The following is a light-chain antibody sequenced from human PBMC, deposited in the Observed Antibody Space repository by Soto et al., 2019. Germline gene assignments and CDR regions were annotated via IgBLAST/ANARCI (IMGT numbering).Light chain of an antibody. CDR3: CSYAGRYILV. CDR1: SSDVGGYNY. V-gene: IGLV2-11*01. J-gene: IGLJ2*01. CDR2: DVS. Sequence: QSVLTQPRSVSGSPGQSVTISCTGTSSDVGGYNYVSWYQQHPGKAPKLMIYDVSKRPSGVPDRFSGPKSGNTASLTISGLQAEDEADYYCCSYAGRYILVFGGGTKLTVL.